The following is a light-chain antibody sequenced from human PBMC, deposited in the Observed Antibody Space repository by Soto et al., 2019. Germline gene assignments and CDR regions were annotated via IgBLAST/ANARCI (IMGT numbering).Light chain of an antibody. V-gene: IGLV1-51*01. CDR2: DND. CDR3: GTWDDSLSAVV. Sequence: QSVLTQPPSVSAAPGQRVTISCSGSSSNIGSNYVSWYHQLQGTVPKLLIYDNDKRPSGIPDRFSGSKPGTSATLGITGLQTGDEADYYCGTWDDSLSAVVLGGGTKLTVL. J-gene: IGLJ2*01. CDR1: SSNIGSNY.